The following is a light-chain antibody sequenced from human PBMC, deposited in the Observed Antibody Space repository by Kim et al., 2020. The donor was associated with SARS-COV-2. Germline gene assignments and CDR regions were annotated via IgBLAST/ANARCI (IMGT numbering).Light chain of an antibody. J-gene: IGLJ2*01. CDR3: ALYMGSGISA. V-gene: IGLV8-61*01. CDR2: NTK. CDR1: SGSGSTGKY. Sequence: GGTVTLACGFSSGSGSTGKYPGWCQQTPGQAPRTLIYNTKIRSSGVPDRFSGSILGNKAALTITGAQADDESNYYCALYMGSGISAFGGGTQLTVL.